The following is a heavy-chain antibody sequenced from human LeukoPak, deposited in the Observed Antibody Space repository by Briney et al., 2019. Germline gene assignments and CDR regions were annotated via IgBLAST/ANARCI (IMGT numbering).Heavy chain of an antibody. V-gene: IGHV4-59*08. CDR2: IYYSGST. CDR3: ARHFYYDSSGYLDY. J-gene: IGHJ4*02. Sequence: PSETLSLTCTVSGGSISSYYWSWIRQPPGKGLEWIGYIYYSGSTNYNPSLKSRVTISVDTSKNQFSLKLSSVTAADTAVYYCARHFYYDSSGYLDYWGQGTLVTVSS. CDR1: GGSISSYY. D-gene: IGHD3-22*01.